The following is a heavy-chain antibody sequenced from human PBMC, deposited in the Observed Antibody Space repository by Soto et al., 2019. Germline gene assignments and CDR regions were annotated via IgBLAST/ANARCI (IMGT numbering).Heavy chain of an antibody. CDR3: AKNSYVEGMGAFDY. CDR1: GFIFNNYG. J-gene: IGHJ4*02. V-gene: IGHV3-23*01. CDR2: ISGSDGST. Sequence: EVQLLESGGGLVQPGGSLRLSCAASGFIFNNYGMSWVRQAPGKGLEWVSGISGSDGSTYYADSVKGRFTISRDNSKNTLDLQMNSLRAADTAVYYCAKNSYVEGMGAFDYWGKGTLVIVSS. D-gene: IGHD2-21*01.